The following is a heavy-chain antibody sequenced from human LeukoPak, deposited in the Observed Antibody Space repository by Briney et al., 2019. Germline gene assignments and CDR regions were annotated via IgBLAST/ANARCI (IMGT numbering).Heavy chain of an antibody. CDR1: GYTFTSYG. Sequence: ASVKVSCKASGYTFTSYGISWVLQAPGQGLEWMGWISAYNGNTNYAQKFQGRVTMTTDTSTSTAYMELRRLRSDDTAVYYCARILAAAGTLFDYWGQGTLVTVSS. CDR2: ISAYNGNT. D-gene: IGHD6-13*01. V-gene: IGHV1-18*01. J-gene: IGHJ4*02. CDR3: ARILAAAGTLFDY.